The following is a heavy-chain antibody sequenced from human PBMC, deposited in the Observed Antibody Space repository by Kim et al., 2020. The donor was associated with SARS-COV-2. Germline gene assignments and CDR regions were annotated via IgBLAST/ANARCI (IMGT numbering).Heavy chain of an antibody. V-gene: IGHV1-69*01. J-gene: IGHJ4*02. Sequence: QKFQGRVTITADESTSTAYMELSSLRSEDAAVYYCARLAQTTVTVGPFDYWGQGTLVTVSS. CDR3: ARLAQTTVTVGPFDY. D-gene: IGHD4-17*01.